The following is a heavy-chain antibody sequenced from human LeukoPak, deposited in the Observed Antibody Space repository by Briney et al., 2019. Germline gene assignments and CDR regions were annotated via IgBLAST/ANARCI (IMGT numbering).Heavy chain of an antibody. D-gene: IGHD2-21*02. CDR3: AGAYCGGDCYSGRAFDI. Sequence: SETLSLTCAVSGGSISSSYWWSWVRQPPGKGLEWIGEVYHSGTTNYYPSLKSRVTISIEKSKNQFSLKLSSVTAADTAVYYCAGAYCGGDCYSGRAFDIWGQGTMVAVSS. V-gene: IGHV4-4*02. CDR1: GGSISSSYW. CDR2: VYHSGTT. J-gene: IGHJ3*02.